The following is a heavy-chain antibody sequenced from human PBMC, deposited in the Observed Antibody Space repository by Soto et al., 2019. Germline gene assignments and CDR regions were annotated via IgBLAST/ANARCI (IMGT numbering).Heavy chain of an antibody. Sequence: PGGSLRLSFAASGFTFSNAWMNWVRQAPGKGLEWVGRIKSKTDGGTTDYAAPVKGRFTISRDDSKNTLYLQMNSLKTEDTAVYYCTTGSQDYYDSSGYALYYFDYWGQGTLLTVSS. CDR1: GFTFSNAW. J-gene: IGHJ4*02. CDR2: IKSKTDGGTT. D-gene: IGHD3-22*01. V-gene: IGHV3-15*07. CDR3: TTGSQDYYDSSGYALYYFDY.